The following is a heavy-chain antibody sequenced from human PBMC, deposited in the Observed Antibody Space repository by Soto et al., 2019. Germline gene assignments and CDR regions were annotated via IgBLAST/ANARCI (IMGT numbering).Heavy chain of an antibody. D-gene: IGHD2-2*01. CDR1: GGSISSSSYY. CDR2: IYYSGST. J-gene: IGHJ6*02. V-gene: IGHV4-39*01. Sequence: QLQLQESGPGLVKPSETLSLTCTVSGGSISSSSYYWGWIRQPPGKGLEWIGSIYYSGSTYYNPSHNSRVTISVDTSKIQCSLKLSSVTAADTAVYYCARRVPAAMGISYDYCGMDVWGQGTTVTVSS. CDR3: ARRVPAAMGISYDYCGMDV.